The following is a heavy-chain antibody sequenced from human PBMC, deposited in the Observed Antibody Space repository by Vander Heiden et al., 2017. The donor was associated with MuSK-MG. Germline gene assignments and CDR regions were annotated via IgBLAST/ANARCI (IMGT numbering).Heavy chain of an antibody. CDR3: ARDMVGGVGY. CDR1: GFTFSSYS. D-gene: IGHD1-26*01. CDR2: ISSSSSYI. J-gene: IGHJ4*02. V-gene: IGHV3-21*01. Sequence: EVQLVESGGGLVKPAGSLRLSCAASGFTFSSYSMNWVRQAPGKGLEWVSSISSSSSYIYYADSVKGRFTISRDNAKNSLYLQMNSLRAEDTAVYYCARDMVGGVGYWGQGTLVTVSS.